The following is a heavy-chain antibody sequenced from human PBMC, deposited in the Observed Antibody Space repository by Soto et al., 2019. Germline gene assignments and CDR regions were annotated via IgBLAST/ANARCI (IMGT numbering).Heavy chain of an antibody. CDR2: ISSSSSYI. J-gene: IGHJ4*01. D-gene: IGHD6-19*01. CDR3: VRAPEQRPIDF. V-gene: IGHV3-21*01. CDR1: GFTFSSYS. Sequence: GGSLRLSCAAPGFTFSSYSMNRVRQAPGKGLEWVSSISSSSSYIYYADSVKGRFTISRDNAKNSLYLQMDSLRAEDTAVYYCVRAPEQRPIDFWGHGSLVTVSS.